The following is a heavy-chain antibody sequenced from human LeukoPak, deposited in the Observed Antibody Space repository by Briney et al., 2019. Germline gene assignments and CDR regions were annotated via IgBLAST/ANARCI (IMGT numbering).Heavy chain of an antibody. D-gene: IGHD2-15*01. J-gene: IGHJ4*02. V-gene: IGHV3-21*01. CDR3: AGAKSLNEDVRDFDY. Sequence: GGSLRLSCAASGFTFSGYGMNWVRQAPGKGLEWVSSISRSSTYIYFADSVKGRFTISRDNAKNSLYLQMNSLRAEDTAVYYCAGAKSLNEDVRDFDYWGQGTLVSVSS. CDR1: GFTFSGYG. CDR2: ISRSSTYI.